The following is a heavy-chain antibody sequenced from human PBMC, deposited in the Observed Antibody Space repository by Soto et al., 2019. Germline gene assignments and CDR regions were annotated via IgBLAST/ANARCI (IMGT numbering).Heavy chain of an antibody. V-gene: IGHV4-34*01. Sequence: SETLSLTCAVYGGSFSGYYWSWIRQPPGKGLEWIGEINHSGSTNYNPSLKSRVTISVDTSKNQFSLKLSSVTAADTAVYYCARVGGIGETYYMDVWGKGTTVT. D-gene: IGHD3-10*01. CDR1: GGSFSGYY. CDR2: INHSGST. J-gene: IGHJ6*03. CDR3: ARVGGIGETYYMDV.